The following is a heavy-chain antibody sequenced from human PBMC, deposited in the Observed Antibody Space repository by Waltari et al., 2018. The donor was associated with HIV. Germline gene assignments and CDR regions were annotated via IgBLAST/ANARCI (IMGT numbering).Heavy chain of an antibody. D-gene: IGHD1-1*01. CDR1: VASISRHS. V-gene: IGHV4-59*11. CDR3: ATGGWDDAFDY. CDR2: VHYSGST. J-gene: IGHJ4*02. Sequence: QVQLQESGPRLVKPSETLSLLCSVSVASISRHSWSWIRQSPGKGLDWIGYVHYSGSTSYNPSLKSRVTISLDTSKNQFSLRLNSMTPADTAVYYCATGGWDDAFDYWGQGTLVTVSS.